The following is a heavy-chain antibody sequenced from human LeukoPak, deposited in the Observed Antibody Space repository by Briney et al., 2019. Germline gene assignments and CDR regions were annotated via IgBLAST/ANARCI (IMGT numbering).Heavy chain of an antibody. V-gene: IGHV1-8*01. D-gene: IGHD5-24*01. CDR3: ARGSGRWLHAER. CDR1: GYTFTSYD. J-gene: IGHJ4*02. CDR2: MNPNSGNT. Sequence: ASVKVSCKASGYTFTSYDINWVRQATGQGLEWMGWMNPNSGNTGYAQKFQGRVTMTRNTSISTAYMELSSLRSEDTAVYYCARGSGRWLHAERWGQGTLVTVSS.